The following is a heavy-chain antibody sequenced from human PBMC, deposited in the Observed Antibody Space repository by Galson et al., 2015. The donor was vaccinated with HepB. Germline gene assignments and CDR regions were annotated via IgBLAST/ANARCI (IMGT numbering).Heavy chain of an antibody. CDR2: ISGSGGST. D-gene: IGHD4-17*01. Sequence: SLRLSCAASGFTFSSYAMSWVRQAPGKGLEWVSAISGSGGSTYYADSVKGRFTISRDNSKNTLYLQMNSLRAEDTAVYYCAKTPVLLCDHGDPCFFDYWGQRTLVTVSS. CDR3: AKTPVLLCDHGDPCFFDY. V-gene: IGHV3-23*01. J-gene: IGHJ4*02. CDR1: GFTFSSYA.